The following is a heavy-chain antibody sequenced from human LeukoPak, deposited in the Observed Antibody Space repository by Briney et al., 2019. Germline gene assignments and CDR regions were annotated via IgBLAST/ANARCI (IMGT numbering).Heavy chain of an antibody. CDR1: GYTLTGYH. J-gene: IGHJ3*02. CDR2: INPNSGGT. CDR3: ARGTNGIVGATSAFDI. Sequence: ALVKVSCKASGYTLTGYHMHWVRQAPGQGLEWMGRINPNSGGTNYAQKFQGRVTMTRDTSISTAYMELSRLRSDDTAVYYCARGTNGIVGATSAFDIWGQGTMVTVSS. D-gene: IGHD1-26*01. V-gene: IGHV1-2*06.